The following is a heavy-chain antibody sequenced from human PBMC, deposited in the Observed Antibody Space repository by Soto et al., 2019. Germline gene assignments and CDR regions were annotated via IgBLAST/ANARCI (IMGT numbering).Heavy chain of an antibody. CDR1: GYTFTSYG. D-gene: IGHD6-13*01. V-gene: IGHV1-18*01. J-gene: IGHJ5*02. Sequence: QVQLVQSGAEVKKPGATVKVSCKASGYTFTSYGITWVRQAPGQGLEWMGWINTYNGNTNYAQKLQGRVTMTTDTSTSTAYMELRSLRSDDTAVYYCAREPAAGDWFDPWGQGTLVTVSS. CDR3: AREPAAGDWFDP. CDR2: INTYNGNT.